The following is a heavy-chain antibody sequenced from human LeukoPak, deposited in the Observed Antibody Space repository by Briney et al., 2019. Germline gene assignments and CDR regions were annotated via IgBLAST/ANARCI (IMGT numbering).Heavy chain of an antibody. V-gene: IGHV3-23*01. D-gene: IGHD3-3*01. CDR2: ISGSGGST. CDR1: YA. CDR3: AKDFYVTIFGVVTAEDY. Sequence: YAXXXVRQAXXXXLEXVSAISGSGGSTYYADSVKGRFTISRDNSKNTLYLQMNSLRAEDTAVYYCAKDFYVTIFGVVTAEDYWGQGTLVTVSS. J-gene: IGHJ4*02.